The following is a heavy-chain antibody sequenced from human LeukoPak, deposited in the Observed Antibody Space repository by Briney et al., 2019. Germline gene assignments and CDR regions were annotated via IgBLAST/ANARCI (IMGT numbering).Heavy chain of an antibody. D-gene: IGHD5-18*01. CDR3: ASMTHGYSYGYYFDY. CDR2: INPNSGGT. V-gene: IGHV1-2*02. J-gene: IGHJ4*02. CDR1: GYTFTGYY. Sequence: ASVKVSCKASGYTFTGYYMHWVRQAPGQGLEWMGWINPNSGGTNYAQKFQGRVTMTRDTSISTAYMELSRLRSDDTAVYYCASMTHGYSYGYYFDYWGQGTLVTVSS.